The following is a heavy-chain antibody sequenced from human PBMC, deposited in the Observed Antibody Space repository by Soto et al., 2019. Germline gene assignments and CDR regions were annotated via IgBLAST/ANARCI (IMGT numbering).Heavy chain of an antibody. D-gene: IGHD2-8*01. CDR1: GFNLGAHG. V-gene: IGHV3-30*18. Sequence: GGSLRLSCAASGFNLGAHGMYWVRQAPGKGLEWVAIISYDGSSRDYAESVKGRFILSRDNSKNTLYLQMNSLRAEDTAVYYCAKDRITLCTNGLCYHNPIDSWGQGALVTVSS. J-gene: IGHJ4*02. CDR3: AKDRITLCTNGLCYHNPIDS. CDR2: ISYDGSSR.